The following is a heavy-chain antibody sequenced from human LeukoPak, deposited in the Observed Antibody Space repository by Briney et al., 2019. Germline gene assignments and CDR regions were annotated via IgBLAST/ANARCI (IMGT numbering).Heavy chain of an antibody. D-gene: IGHD3-22*01. V-gene: IGHV4-4*07. CDR3: ARETRTYYYDSSGSPLLLLDY. CDR2: IYTSGST. Sequence: SETLSLTCTVSGGSISSYYWSWLRQPAGQGLEWIGRIYTSGSTNYNPSLKSRVTMSVDTSKNQFSLKLSSVTAADTAVYYCARETRTYYYDSSGSPLLLLDYWGQGTLVTVSS. J-gene: IGHJ4*02. CDR1: GGSISSYY.